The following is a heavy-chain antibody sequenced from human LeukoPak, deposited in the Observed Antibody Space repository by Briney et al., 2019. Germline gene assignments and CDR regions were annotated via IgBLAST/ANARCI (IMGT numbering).Heavy chain of an antibody. CDR1: GGSISSGGYY. CDR2: IYYSGST. Sequence: SETLSLTCTVSGGSISSGGYYWSWIRQHPGKGLEWIGYIYYSGSTYYNPSLKSRVTISVDTSKNQFSLKLSSVTAADTAVYYCERETEEGWFDPWGQGTLVTVSS. V-gene: IGHV4-31*03. CDR3: ERETEEGWFDP. J-gene: IGHJ5*02.